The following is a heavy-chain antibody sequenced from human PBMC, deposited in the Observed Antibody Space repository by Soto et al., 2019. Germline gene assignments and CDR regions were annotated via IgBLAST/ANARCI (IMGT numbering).Heavy chain of an antibody. CDR2: IYLDDDK. CDR3: PRQAITRRAVGFDY. Sequence: QITLKESGPTLVKPTQTLTLTCTFSGFSLSTNGVGVGWIRQPPGKALEWLALIYLDDDKRYSPSLKSRLTINKDPPNKQVVLTETNMDSVDTATYFCPRQAITRRAVGFDYWGQGTLVTASS. J-gene: IGHJ4*02. CDR1: GFSLSTNGVG. D-gene: IGHD3-10*01. V-gene: IGHV2-5*02.